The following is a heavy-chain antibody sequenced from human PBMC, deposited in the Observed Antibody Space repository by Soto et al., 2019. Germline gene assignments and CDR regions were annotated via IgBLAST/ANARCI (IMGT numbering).Heavy chain of an antibody. CDR2: IWSNGVNT. D-gene: IGHD1-1*01. J-gene: IGHJ5*02. CDR3: ARDLQAGTDNVNWFAP. V-gene: IGHV3-30*19. Sequence: QGQLVESGGGVVQPGRSLRLSCEASGFSLTNYGMHWVRQAPGKGLEWVTVIWSNGVNTYYIDSVKGRFTISRDGSKNTVYLEMSSLRGEDTAVYYCARDLQAGTDNVNWFAPWGQGTLVTVSS. CDR1: GFSLTNYG.